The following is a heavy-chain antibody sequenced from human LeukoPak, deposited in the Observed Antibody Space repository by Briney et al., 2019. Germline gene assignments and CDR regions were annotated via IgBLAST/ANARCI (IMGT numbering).Heavy chain of an antibody. CDR1: GYTFTSYG. CDR3: ARATRTTYYDILTGYYDY. Sequence: GASVKVSCMASGYTFTSYGISWVRQAPGQGLEWMGWISAYNGNTNYAQKFQGRVTMTRDTSTSTVYMELSSLRSEDTAVYYCARATRTTYYDILTGYYDYWGQGTLVTVSS. D-gene: IGHD3-9*01. V-gene: IGHV1-18*01. J-gene: IGHJ4*02. CDR2: ISAYNGNT.